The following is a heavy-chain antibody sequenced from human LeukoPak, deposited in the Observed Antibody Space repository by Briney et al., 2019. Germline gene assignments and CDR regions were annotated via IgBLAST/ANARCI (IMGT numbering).Heavy chain of an antibody. CDR1: GFTFSSYA. Sequence: PGGSLRLSCAVSGFTFSSYAMNWVRQAPGKGLEWVSAISGSGGSTYYADSVKGRFTISRDNSKNTLYLQMNSLRAEDTAVYYCAKDISGSWSIDYWGQGTLVTVSS. V-gene: IGHV3-23*01. J-gene: IGHJ4*02. CDR3: AKDISGSWSIDY. D-gene: IGHD6-13*01. CDR2: ISGSGGST.